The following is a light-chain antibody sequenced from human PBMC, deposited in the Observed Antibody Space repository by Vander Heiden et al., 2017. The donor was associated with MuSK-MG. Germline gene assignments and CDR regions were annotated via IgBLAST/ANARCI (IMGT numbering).Light chain of an antibody. CDR3: SSYGASGSLVL. CDR2: EVS. Sequence: QSVMTQPASVSGSPGQSITISCSGSTSHVGGYYYVSWYQQHTGQVPRVILYEVSRRPSGISARFSGSKSGKTASLTISGLQPEDEAVYYCSSYGASGSLVLFGGGTKVTVL. CDR1: TSHVGGYYY. J-gene: IGLJ3*02. V-gene: IGLV2-14*01.